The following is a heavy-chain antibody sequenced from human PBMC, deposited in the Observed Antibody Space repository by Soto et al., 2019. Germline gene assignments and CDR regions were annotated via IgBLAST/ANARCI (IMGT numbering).Heavy chain of an antibody. Sequence: ASVKVSCKASGYTFTSYDINWVRQATGQGLEWMGWMNPNSGNTGYAQKFQGRVTMTRNTSISTAYMELSSLRSEDTAVYYCARGNLDFWSGYYTSWGQGTLVTVSS. D-gene: IGHD3-3*01. CDR1: GYTFTSYD. V-gene: IGHV1-8*01. CDR3: ARGNLDFWSGYYTS. CDR2: MNPNSGNT. J-gene: IGHJ4*02.